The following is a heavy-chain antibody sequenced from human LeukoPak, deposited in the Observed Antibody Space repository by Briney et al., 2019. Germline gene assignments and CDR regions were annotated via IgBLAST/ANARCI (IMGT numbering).Heavy chain of an antibody. CDR3: AKAIFPGIAAAGIDY. Sequence: GGSLRPSCAASGFTFDDYAMHWVHQAPGKGLEWVSLISWDGGSTYYADSVKGRFTISRDNSKNSLYLQMNSLRAEDTALYYCAKAIFPGIAAAGIDYWGQGTLVTVSS. D-gene: IGHD6-13*01. CDR1: GFTFDDYA. V-gene: IGHV3-43D*03. CDR2: ISWDGGST. J-gene: IGHJ4*02.